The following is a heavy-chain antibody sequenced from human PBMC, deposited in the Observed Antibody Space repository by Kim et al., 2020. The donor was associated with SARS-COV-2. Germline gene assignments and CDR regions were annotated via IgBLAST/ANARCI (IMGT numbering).Heavy chain of an antibody. D-gene: IGHD3-22*01. CDR3: ARASFFYDSSGYHFDY. CDR1: GGTFSSYA. J-gene: IGHJ4*02. CDR2: IIPILGIT. V-gene: IGHV1-69*04. Sequence: SVKVSCKASGGTFSSYATNWVRQAPGQGLEWMGRIIPILGITNYAQKFQGRVTITADKSTSTAYMELSSLRSEDTAVYYCARASFFYDSSGYHFDYWGQGTLVTVSS.